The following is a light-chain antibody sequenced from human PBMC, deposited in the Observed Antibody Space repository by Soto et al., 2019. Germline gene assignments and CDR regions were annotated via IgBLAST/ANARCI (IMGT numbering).Light chain of an antibody. V-gene: IGKV1-5*03. Sequence: IQMTQSPSTLSASVGDRVTITCRASQSINYLAWYQQKPGKAPKLLIYKASSLESGVPSRFSGSGSGTEFTLTISSLQPDDFATYYCQQYNTYPWTFGQGTKVESK. CDR3: QQYNTYPWT. CDR2: KAS. CDR1: QSINY. J-gene: IGKJ1*01.